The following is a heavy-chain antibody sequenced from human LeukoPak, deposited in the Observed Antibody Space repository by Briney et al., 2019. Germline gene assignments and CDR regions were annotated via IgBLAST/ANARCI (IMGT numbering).Heavy chain of an antibody. CDR2: TYSSGST. Sequence: GGSLRLCCAASGFTGSNNYMSWVRQGPGKGLEWGSITYSSGSTFYADSVKGRFTISRHKSNNTMFLQMSSMRTEDTAVYYCARAPQSGTYHFDCWGQGTLVTVSS. CDR1: GFTGSNNY. J-gene: IGHJ4*02. CDR3: ARAPQSGTYHFDC. V-gene: IGHV3-53*04. D-gene: IGHD1-26*01.